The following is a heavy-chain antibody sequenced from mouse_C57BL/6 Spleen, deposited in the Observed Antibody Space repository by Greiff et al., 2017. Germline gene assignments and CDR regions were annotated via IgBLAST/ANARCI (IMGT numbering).Heavy chain of an antibody. V-gene: IGHV1-80*01. Sequence: QVQLKQSGAELVKPGASVKISCKASGYAFSSYWMNWVKQRPGKGLEWIGQIYPGDGDTNYNGKFKGKATLTADKSSSTAYMQLSSLTSEDSAVYFCARQTGTVYFDYWGQGTTLTVSS. CDR1: GYAFSSYW. CDR2: IYPGDGDT. CDR3: ARQTGTVYFDY. D-gene: IGHD4-1*01. J-gene: IGHJ2*01.